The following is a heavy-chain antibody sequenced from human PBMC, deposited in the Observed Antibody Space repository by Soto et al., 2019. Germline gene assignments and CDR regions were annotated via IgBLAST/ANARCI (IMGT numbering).Heavy chain of an antibody. CDR3: AKDLGLGTMIDGAFDI. CDR1: GFTRSSYA. Sequence: PGGSLKVSCAASGFTRSSYAMSWVRQAPGKGVEWVSAISGSGGSTYYADSVKGRFTISRDNSKNTLYLQMNSLRAEDTAVYYCAKDLGLGTMIDGAFDIWGQGTMVTVSS. D-gene: IGHD3-22*01. J-gene: IGHJ3*02. CDR2: ISGSGGST. V-gene: IGHV3-23*01.